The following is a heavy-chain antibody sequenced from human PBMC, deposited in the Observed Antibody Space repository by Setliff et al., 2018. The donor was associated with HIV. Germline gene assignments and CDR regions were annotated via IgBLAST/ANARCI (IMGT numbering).Heavy chain of an antibody. CDR2: ISSSSSYI. Sequence: GGSLRLSCAASGFTFSSYSMNWVRQAPGKGLEWVSSISSSSSYIYYADSVKGRFTISRDNVKNSLYLQMNSLRAEDTAVYYCGTYCSGGSCYFDYWGQGTLVTVSS. D-gene: IGHD2-15*01. J-gene: IGHJ4*02. CDR1: GFTFSSYS. V-gene: IGHV3-21*01. CDR3: GTYCSGGSCYFDY.